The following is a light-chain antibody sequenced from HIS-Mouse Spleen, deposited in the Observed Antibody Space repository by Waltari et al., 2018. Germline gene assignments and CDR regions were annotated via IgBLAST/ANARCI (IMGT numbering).Light chain of an antibody. CDR2: GKN. Sequence: SSELTQDPAVSVALGPPVRIPCQGHRRRTYYSNVYQQKPGQAPVLVIYGKNNRPSGIPDRFSGSSSGNTASLTITGAQAEDEADYYCNSRDSSGNHVVFGGGTKLTVL. J-gene: IGLJ2*01. CDR3: NSRDSSGNHVV. CDR1: RRRTYY. V-gene: IGLV3-19*01.